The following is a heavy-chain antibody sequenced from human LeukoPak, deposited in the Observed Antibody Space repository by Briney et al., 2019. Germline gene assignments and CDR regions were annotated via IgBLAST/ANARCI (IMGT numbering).Heavy chain of an antibody. D-gene: IGHD3-22*01. CDR3: AGSGSGYYFSAFDY. CDR1: GYTFTSYG. V-gene: IGHV1-18*01. Sequence: ASVKVSCKASGYTFTSYGISWVRQAPGQGLEWMGWISAYNGNTNYAQKLQGRVTMTTDTSTSTAYMELRGLRSDDTAVYYCAGSGSGYYFSAFDYWGQGTLVTVSS. J-gene: IGHJ4*02. CDR2: ISAYNGNT.